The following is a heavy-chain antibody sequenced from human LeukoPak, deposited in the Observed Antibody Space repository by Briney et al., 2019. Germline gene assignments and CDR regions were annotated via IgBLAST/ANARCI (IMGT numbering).Heavy chain of an antibody. CDR2: VSGGGDT. D-gene: IGHD3-22*01. Sequence: GGSLRLSCAASGFTFSTYDMSWVRRAPGKRLEWVSAVSGGGDTFYSESVKGRFTVSRDNSKDTLFLQMNSLRAEDAAVYYCVREAGDTSALMDNYLDNWGPGTLVTVSS. CDR3: VREAGDTSALMDNYLDN. J-gene: IGHJ4*02. V-gene: IGHV3-23*01. CDR1: GFTFSTYD.